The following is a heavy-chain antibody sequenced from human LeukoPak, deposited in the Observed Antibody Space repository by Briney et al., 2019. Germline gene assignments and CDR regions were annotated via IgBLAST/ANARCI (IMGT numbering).Heavy chain of an antibody. Sequence: GGSLRLSCAASGFTFSSYAMSWVRQAPGKGLEWVSGISASGGSTYYADPVKGRFTISRDNSKNTLYLQMNSLRAEDTAVYYCAREPPSYDFWSGYFAGSYYYYGMDVWGQGTTVTVSS. J-gene: IGHJ6*02. CDR3: AREPPSYDFWSGYFAGSYYYYGMDV. CDR2: ISASGGST. V-gene: IGHV3-23*01. CDR1: GFTFSSYA. D-gene: IGHD3-3*01.